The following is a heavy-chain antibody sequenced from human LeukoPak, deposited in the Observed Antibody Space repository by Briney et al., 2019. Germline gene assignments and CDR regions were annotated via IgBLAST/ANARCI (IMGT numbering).Heavy chain of an antibody. CDR1: GASISRYY. Sequence: PSETLSLTCAVSGASISRYYWSWIRQPPGKGLEWIGYISYSGTTIYNPSLKSRVAISLETSKNQVSLNLSSVTAADSAVYFCARRAYCGDDCFPFDYWGQGILVTVSS. CDR2: ISYSGTT. J-gene: IGHJ4*02. V-gene: IGHV4-59*01. CDR3: ARRAYCGDDCFPFDY. D-gene: IGHD2-21*02.